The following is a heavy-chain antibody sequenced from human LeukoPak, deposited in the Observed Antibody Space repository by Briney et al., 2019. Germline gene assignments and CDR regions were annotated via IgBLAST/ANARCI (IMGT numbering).Heavy chain of an antibody. CDR1: GGTFSSYA. J-gene: IGHJ6*03. V-gene: IGHV1-69*13. CDR2: IIPIFGTA. Sequence: ASVKVSCKASGGTFSSYAISWVRQAPGQGLEWMGGIIPIFGTANYAQKLQGTVTITADESTSTAYMELSSLRSEDTAVYYCARGYCSSTSCYGYYYYYMDVWGKGTTVTVSS. CDR3: ARGYCSSTSCYGYYYYYMDV. D-gene: IGHD2-2*01.